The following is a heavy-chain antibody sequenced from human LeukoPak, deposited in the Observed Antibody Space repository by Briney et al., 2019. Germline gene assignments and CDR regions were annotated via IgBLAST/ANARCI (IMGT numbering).Heavy chain of an antibody. Sequence: PGGSLRLSCVTSGFNFSDSRMTWVRQAPGKGLQWVANVNRDGTERHFLDSVEGRFTISRDNAKKSLYLQMSSLRPQDTAVYFCVRGDWYFEFWGQGTLVTVSS. D-gene: IGHD2-21*01. V-gene: IGHV3-7*04. CDR1: GFNFSDSR. CDR3: VRGDWYFEF. J-gene: IGHJ4*02. CDR2: VNRDGTER.